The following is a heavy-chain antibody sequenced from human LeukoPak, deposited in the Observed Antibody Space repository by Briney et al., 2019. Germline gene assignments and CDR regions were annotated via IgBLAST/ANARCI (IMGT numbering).Heavy chain of an antibody. J-gene: IGHJ4*02. CDR2: IYHSGST. D-gene: IGHD6-13*01. CDR1: GYSISSGYY. V-gene: IGHV4-38-2*02. CDR3: ARIGSDERIAAAGSFDY. Sequence: PSETLSLTCTVSGYSISSGYYWGWIRQPPGKGLEWIGSIYHSGSTYYNPSLKSRVTISVDTSKNQFSLKLSSVIAADTAVYYCARIGSDERIAAAGSFDYWGQGTLVTVSS.